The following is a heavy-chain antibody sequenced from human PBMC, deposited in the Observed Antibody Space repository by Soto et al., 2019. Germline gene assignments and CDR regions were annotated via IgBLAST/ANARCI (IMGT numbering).Heavy chain of an antibody. J-gene: IGHJ4*02. CDR1: GYTFTSYD. CDR2: MNPNTGNS. CDR3: ARRAETNGWNVFGADKYYFDF. V-gene: IGHV1-8*01. D-gene: IGHD1-1*01. Sequence: ASVKVSCKASGYTFTSYDIYWVRQATGQGLEWMGWMNPNTGNSAYAQKFQGRVTVTSDTSINTVHMELSSLRSEDTAVYYCARRAETNGWNVFGADKYYFDFWGQGTLVTVSS.